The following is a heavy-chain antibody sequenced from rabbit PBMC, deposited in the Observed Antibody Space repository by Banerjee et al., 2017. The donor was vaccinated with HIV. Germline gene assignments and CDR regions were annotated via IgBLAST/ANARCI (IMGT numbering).Heavy chain of an antibody. V-gene: IGHV1S45*01. CDR1: GFSFSSNYW. Sequence: QEQLEKSGGDLVKPEGSLTLTCTASGFSFSSNYWLCWVRQAPGKGLEWIACIGAGSTYSATWAKCRFAISKTPSAPVTLQMTSLTAAATAAYFCARNYAGYAGAGYALGLWGPGPLVTVS. CDR3: ARNYAGYAGAGYALGL. D-gene: IGHD4-2*01. CDR2: IGAGST. J-gene: IGHJ4*01.